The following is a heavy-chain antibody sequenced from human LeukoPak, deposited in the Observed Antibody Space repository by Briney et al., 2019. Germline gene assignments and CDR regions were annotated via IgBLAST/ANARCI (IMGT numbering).Heavy chain of an antibody. V-gene: IGHV4-39*01. CDR1: GFSLTSHNYY. J-gene: IGHJ4*02. CDR2: IYHTGVT. Sequence: PSETLSLTCTVSGFSLTSHNYYWGWIRQPPGKPLEWLGTIYHTGVTFRNSSLVSRLTMSVDTSREQFSLDLTSVTAADTAVYYCARTRYYYNSRSYGAPYYFDYWGQGTLVTVSS. D-gene: IGHD3-10*01. CDR3: ARTRYYYNSRSYGAPYYFDY.